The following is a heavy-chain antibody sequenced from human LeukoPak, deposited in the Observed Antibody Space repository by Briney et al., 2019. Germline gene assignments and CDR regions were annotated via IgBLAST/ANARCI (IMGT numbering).Heavy chain of an antibody. Sequence: SQTLSLTCTVSGGSISSGGYYWIWIRQHPGKGLEWIGYIYYSGSTYYNPSLKSRVTISVDTSKNQFSLKLSSVTAAVTAVYYCARDRGEGWLQYFDYWGQGTLVTVSS. J-gene: IGHJ4*02. V-gene: IGHV4-31*03. CDR3: ARDRGEGWLQYFDY. D-gene: IGHD5-24*01. CDR2: IYYSGST. CDR1: GGSISSGGYY.